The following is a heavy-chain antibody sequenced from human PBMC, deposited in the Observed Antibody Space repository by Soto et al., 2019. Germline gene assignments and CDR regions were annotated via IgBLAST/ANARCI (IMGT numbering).Heavy chain of an antibody. J-gene: IGHJ4*02. V-gene: IGHV4-59*01. CDR2: IYYSGST. Sequence: SETLSLTCTVSAGSLSNYYWSWIRQLPGKGLEWFGYIYYSGSTNYNPSLKSRVPLSVDTSKNQFSLKLSSVAVADPAGYYRGKRYVDTALINPCLWFPLDYWGQGTTVTVSS. CDR1: AGSLSNYY. CDR3: GKRYVDTALINPCLWFPLDY. D-gene: IGHD5-18*01.